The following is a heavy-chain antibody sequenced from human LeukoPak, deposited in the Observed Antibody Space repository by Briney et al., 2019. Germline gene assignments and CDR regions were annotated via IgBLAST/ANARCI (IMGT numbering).Heavy chain of an antibody. CDR1: GYTFTGYY. J-gene: IGHJ6*02. Sequence: GASVKVSCKASGYTFTGYYMHWVRQAPGQGLEWMGWINPNSGGTNYAQKFQGRVTMTRDTSISTAYMELSRLRSDDTAVYYCAKDSLDSNYYYYGMDVWGQGTTVTVSS. D-gene: IGHD4-11*01. CDR2: INPNSGGT. CDR3: AKDSLDSNYYYYGMDV. V-gene: IGHV1-2*02.